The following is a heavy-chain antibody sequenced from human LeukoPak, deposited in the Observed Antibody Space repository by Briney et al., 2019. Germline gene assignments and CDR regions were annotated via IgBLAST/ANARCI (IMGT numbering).Heavy chain of an antibody. V-gene: IGHV3-74*01. Sequence: GGSLTLSCTGSAYPVGNYYMHWVRQAPGNGREWGSRINNDGSNTTHASHAKGRFTISRDNAKNTLYLQMNSLRAEDTAVYYCGRVGYCSGAACYSPSYYYGMDVWGQGTTVTVS. CDR2: INNDGSNT. CDR3: GRVGYCSGAACYSPSYYYGMDV. J-gene: IGHJ6*02. CDR1: AYPVGNYY. D-gene: IGHD2-15*01.